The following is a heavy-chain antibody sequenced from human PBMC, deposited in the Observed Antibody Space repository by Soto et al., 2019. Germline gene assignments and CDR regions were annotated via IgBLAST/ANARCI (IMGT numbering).Heavy chain of an antibody. V-gene: IGHV1-69*01. Sequence: QVQLVQSGAEVKKPGSSVKVSCKASGGTFSSYAISWVRQAPGQGLEWMGGIIPIFGTANYAQKFQGRVTITADESTSTAYMELSSLRSEDTAVYYCARDPVIAARPPAADYYYYYSMDVWGQGTTVTVSS. D-gene: IGHD6-6*01. J-gene: IGHJ6*02. CDR2: IIPIFGTA. CDR3: ARDPVIAARPPAADYYYYYSMDV. CDR1: GGTFSSYA.